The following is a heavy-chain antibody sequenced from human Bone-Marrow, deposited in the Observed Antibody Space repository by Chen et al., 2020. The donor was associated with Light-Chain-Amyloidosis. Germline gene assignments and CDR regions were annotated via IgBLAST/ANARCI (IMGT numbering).Heavy chain of an antibody. J-gene: IGHJ4*02. CDR1: GASISNYY. V-gene: IGHV4-59*12. Sequence: QVQLQESGPGLVKPSETLSLTCTVSGASISNYYWSWIRQPPGKGLEWIGYVYYSGSTNYNPSLKSRVTISVDTSKNQFSLKLSSVTAADTAVYYCARARLNMVRGVAPYYFDYWGQGTLVTVSS. CDR2: VYYSGST. CDR3: ARARLNMVRGVAPYYFDY. D-gene: IGHD3-10*01.